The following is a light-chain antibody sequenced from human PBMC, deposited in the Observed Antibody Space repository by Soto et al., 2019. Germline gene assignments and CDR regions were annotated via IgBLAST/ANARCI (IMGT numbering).Light chain of an antibody. Sequence: DIQMTQSPSSLSASVGDRVTITCRASQGIAKYLVWYQQKPGKVPKLLIYAASTLQSGVPSRFKGSGSGTDFTLTISSLQPEDVATYYCQKYISAPLTFGPGTKVDIK. CDR3: QKYISAPLT. V-gene: IGKV1-27*01. CDR1: QGIAKY. J-gene: IGKJ3*01. CDR2: AAS.